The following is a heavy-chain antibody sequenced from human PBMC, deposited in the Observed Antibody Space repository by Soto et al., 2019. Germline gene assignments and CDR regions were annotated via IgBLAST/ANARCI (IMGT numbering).Heavy chain of an antibody. J-gene: IGHJ6*02. CDR1: GYSFTSYW. V-gene: IGHV5-51*01. CDR2: IYPGDSDT. CDR3: ARPPNDYGDYENYYYGMDV. D-gene: IGHD4-17*01. Sequence: LGESLKISCKGSGYSFTSYWIGWVRQMPGKGLEWMGIIYPGDSDTRYSPSFQGQVTISADKSISTAYLQWSSLKASDTAMYYCARPPNDYGDYENYYYGMDVWGQGTTVTVSS.